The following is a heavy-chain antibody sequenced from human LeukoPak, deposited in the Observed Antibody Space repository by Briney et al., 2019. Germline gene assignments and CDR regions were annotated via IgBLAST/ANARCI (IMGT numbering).Heavy chain of an antibody. CDR2: ISGSGGGT. D-gene: IGHD3-9*01. CDR1: GFTFSSYA. CDR3: ARGDILTGYDFDY. Sequence: GGSLRLSCAASGFTFSSYAMSWVRQAPGKGLEWVSAISGSGGGTYYADSVKGRFTISRDNSKNTLYLQMNSLRAEDTAVYYCARGDILTGYDFDYWGQGTLVTVSS. J-gene: IGHJ4*02. V-gene: IGHV3-23*01.